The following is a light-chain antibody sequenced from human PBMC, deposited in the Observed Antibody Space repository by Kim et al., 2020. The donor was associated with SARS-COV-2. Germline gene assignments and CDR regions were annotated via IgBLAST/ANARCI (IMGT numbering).Light chain of an antibody. CDR3: QVWDGNTNI. CDR1: NFGRKN. Sequence: SYELTQPLSVSVALGQTARITCGGNNFGRKNVHWYQQKPGQAPVLVIFRDNNRTSGIPERFSGSTSGNTATLTISSPQAGDEADYYCQVWDGNTNIFGTGTKVTVL. V-gene: IGLV3-9*01. CDR2: RDN. J-gene: IGLJ1*01.